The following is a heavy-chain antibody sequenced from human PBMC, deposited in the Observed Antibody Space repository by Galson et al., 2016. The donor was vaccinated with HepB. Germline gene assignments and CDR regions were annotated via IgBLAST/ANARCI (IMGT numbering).Heavy chain of an antibody. V-gene: IGHV4-30-4*01. CDR1: GDSITSTDYY. CDR3: ARDSGNGGNDAFDI. J-gene: IGHJ3*02. Sequence: PLSLTCTVSGDSITSTDYYWTWIRQPPGKGLEWIGFVYNDADTKYNPSLNSRVMISKDMSYNQFSLKLTSVTAADTAVYYCARDSGNGGNDAFDIWGQGTMVTVSS. D-gene: IGHD4-23*01. CDR2: VYNDADT.